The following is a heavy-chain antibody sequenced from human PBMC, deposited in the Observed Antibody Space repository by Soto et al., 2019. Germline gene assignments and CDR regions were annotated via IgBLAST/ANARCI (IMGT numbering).Heavy chain of an antibody. D-gene: IGHD6-13*01. V-gene: IGHV1-18*01. CDR2: ISGSNDDT. Sequence: VQLVQSGAEVKRPGASVKVSCKTSGYTFSSYGINWVRQAPEEGLDWGGWISGSNDDTAYAQKFHGRVTLTTDTATRTAYIELRSLSSADTAVYYCARFAAAGTGVRYWGQGTQVTVSS. J-gene: IGHJ4*02. CDR3: ARFAAAGTGVRY. CDR1: GYTFSSYG.